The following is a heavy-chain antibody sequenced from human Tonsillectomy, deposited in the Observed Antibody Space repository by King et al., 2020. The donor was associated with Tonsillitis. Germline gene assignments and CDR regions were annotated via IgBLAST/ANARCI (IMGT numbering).Heavy chain of an antibody. CDR1: GGSISNFY. V-gene: IGHV4-59*01. D-gene: IGHD6-13*01. J-gene: IGHJ5*02. CDR2: IYHSGST. CDR3: ARDPNRSSSGYSSSWDVFDP. Sequence: QLQESGPGLVKPSETLSLTCTVSGGSISNFYWSWIRQPPGKGLEWIGYIYHSGSTNYNPSLKGRATMSVDTSKNQFSLRLTSVTAADTAVYYCARDPNRSSSGYSSSWDVFDPWGQGTLVTVSS.